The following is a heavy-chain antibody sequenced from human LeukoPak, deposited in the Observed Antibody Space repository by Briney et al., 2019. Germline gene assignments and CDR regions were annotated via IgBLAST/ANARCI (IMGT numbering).Heavy chain of an antibody. CDR2: ISGSGGST. CDR1: GFTFSSYA. V-gene: IGHV3-23*01. Sequence: GGSLRLSCAASGFTFSSYAMSWVRQAPGKGLEWVSAISGSGGSTYYADSVKGRFTISRDNSKNTLYLQINSLRAEDTAVYYCAKDVTMILVATAPPGYWGQGTLVTVSS. D-gene: IGHD3-22*01. CDR3: AKDVTMILVATAPPGY. J-gene: IGHJ4*02.